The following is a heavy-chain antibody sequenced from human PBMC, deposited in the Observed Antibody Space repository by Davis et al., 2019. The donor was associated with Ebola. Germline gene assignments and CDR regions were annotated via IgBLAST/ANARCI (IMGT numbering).Heavy chain of an antibody. CDR2: IRSKANSYAT. D-gene: IGHD7-27*01. V-gene: IGHV3-73*01. CDR3: SSTLGTLDY. CDR1: GFTFSGSA. J-gene: IGHJ4*02. Sequence: PGGSLRLSCAASGFTFSGSAMHWVRQASGKGLEWVGRIRSKANSYATAYAASVKGRFTISRDDSKNMAYLQMNSLKSEDTAVYYCSSTLGTLDYWGQGTPVTVSS.